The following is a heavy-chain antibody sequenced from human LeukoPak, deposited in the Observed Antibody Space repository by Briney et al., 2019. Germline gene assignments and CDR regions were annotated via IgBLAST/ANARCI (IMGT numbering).Heavy chain of an antibody. CDR2: IYYSGST. CDR1: GGSISSGDYY. J-gene: IGHJ4*02. V-gene: IGHV4-30-4*08. Sequence: TSETLSLTCTVSGGSISSGDYYWSWIRQPPGKGLEWIGYIYYSGSTYYNPSLKTRVTIPVDTSKTHCILKLSSVTAADTYVYYCARSFGVVLDYWGQGTLVTVSS. CDR3: ARSFGVVLDY. D-gene: IGHD3-3*01.